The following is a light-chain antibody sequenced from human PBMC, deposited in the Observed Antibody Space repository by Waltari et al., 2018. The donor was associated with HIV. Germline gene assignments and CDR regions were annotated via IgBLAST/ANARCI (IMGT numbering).Light chain of an antibody. J-gene: IGLJ2*01. CDR1: RPNIGAGYD. CDR3: QSYDHSLGGV. CDR2: GNN. V-gene: IGLV1-40*01. Sequence: QSGLTQPPSVSGAPGQRVTISCPGSRPNIGAGYDVHWYQQIPVTAPKLLIYGNNNRPSGVPDGFAVSSSGTSASRAITGLQPEAEADYYCQSYDHSLGGVFGGGTKLTVL.